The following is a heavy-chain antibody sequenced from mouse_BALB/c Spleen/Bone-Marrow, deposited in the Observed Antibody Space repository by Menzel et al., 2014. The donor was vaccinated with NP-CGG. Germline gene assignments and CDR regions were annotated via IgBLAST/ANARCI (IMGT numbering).Heavy chain of an antibody. CDR1: GYTFTDYN. J-gene: IGHJ3*01. V-gene: IGHV1-18*01. CDR2: INPNNGGT. Sequence: EVQLQESGPELVKPGASVKIPCKASGYTFTDYNMDWVKQSHGKSLEWIGDINPNNGGTIYNQKFKGKATLTVDKSSSTAYMELRSLTSEDTAVYYCASHQLGRFACWGQGTLVTVSA. CDR3: ASHQLGRFAC. D-gene: IGHD4-1*02.